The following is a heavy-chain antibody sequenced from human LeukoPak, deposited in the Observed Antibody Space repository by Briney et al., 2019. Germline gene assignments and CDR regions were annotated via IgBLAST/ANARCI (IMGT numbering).Heavy chain of an antibody. J-gene: IGHJ4*02. D-gene: IGHD2-15*01. Sequence: GESLKISCQGSGYSFTSYWIGWVRQMPGKGLEWMGIIHPPDSDTRYSPSFQGQVTISVDKSISTAYLQWNSLKASDTAMYYCARWGGYCSGGSCYPLYYFDSWGQGTLVTVSS. CDR3: ARWGGYCSGGSCYPLYYFDS. V-gene: IGHV5-51*01. CDR1: GYSFTSYW. CDR2: IHPPDSDT.